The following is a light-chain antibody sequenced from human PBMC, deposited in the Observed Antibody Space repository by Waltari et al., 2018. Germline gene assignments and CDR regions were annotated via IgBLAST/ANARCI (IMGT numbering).Light chain of an antibody. CDR3: QRYGTLPAT. Sequence: EIVLTQSPGTLPLSPGERATLSCRASQSVSRALRTLAWYQQTPGQAPRLLIYDASTRATGIPDRFSGSGSGTDFTLTISRLEPDDFAVYYCQRYGTLPATFGQGTKVEIK. V-gene: IGKV3-20*01. CDR1: QSVSRALRT. J-gene: IGKJ1*01. CDR2: DAS.